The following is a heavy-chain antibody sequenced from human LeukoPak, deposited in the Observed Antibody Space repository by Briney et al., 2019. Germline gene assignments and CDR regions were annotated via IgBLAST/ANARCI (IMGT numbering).Heavy chain of an antibody. V-gene: IGHV3-30*04. CDR1: GFTFSSYA. CDR3: ARDRYGDYGDFDY. CDR2: ISYDGSNK. D-gene: IGHD4-17*01. Sequence: GGSLRLSCAASGFTFSSYAMHWVRQAPGKGLEWVAVISYDGSNKYYADSVKGRFTISRDNYKNTLYLQMNSLRAEDTAVYYCARDRYGDYGDFDYWGQGTLVTVSS. J-gene: IGHJ4*02.